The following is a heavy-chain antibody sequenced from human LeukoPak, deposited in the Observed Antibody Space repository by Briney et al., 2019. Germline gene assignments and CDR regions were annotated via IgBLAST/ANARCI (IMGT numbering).Heavy chain of an antibody. CDR1: GYTFTGYY. Sequence: ASVKVSCKASGYTFTGYYMHWVRQAPGQGLEWMGRINPNSGGTNYAQNLQGRVTMTRDTSISTAYMELSRLRSDDTAVYYCARDYCSSTSCLFDYWGQGTLVTVSS. V-gene: IGHV1-2*06. CDR2: INPNSGGT. CDR3: ARDYCSSTSCLFDY. J-gene: IGHJ4*02. D-gene: IGHD2-2*01.